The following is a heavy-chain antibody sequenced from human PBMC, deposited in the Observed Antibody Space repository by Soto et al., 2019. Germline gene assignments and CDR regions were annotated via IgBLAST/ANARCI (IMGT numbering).Heavy chain of an antibody. CDR3: ARAGITGTLADY. V-gene: IGHV1-3*01. Sequence: ASVKVSCKASGYTFTGYAMHWVRQAPGQRLEWMGWINAGNGNTKYSQKFQGRVTITRDTFASTAYMELSSLRSEDTAVYYCARAGITGTLADYWGQGTLVTVSS. D-gene: IGHD1-20*01. CDR2: INAGNGNT. J-gene: IGHJ4*02. CDR1: GYTFTGYA.